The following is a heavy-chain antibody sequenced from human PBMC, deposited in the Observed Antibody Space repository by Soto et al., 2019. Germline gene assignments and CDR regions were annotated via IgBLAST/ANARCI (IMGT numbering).Heavy chain of an antibody. D-gene: IGHD1-26*01. CDR3: ARGGGVGAPPGTDF. CDR1: GGTFSSYV. Sequence: QLVQSGAEVKKPGSSVKISCKASGGTFSSYVISWLRQAPGQGLEWMGGVIPILGQAYYAPNLQGRLTITAEDATRTDSMELNRLTSADTAVYFCARGGGVGAPPGTDFWGQGTLVTVSS. J-gene: IGHJ4*02. V-gene: IGHV1-69*01. CDR2: VIPILGQA.